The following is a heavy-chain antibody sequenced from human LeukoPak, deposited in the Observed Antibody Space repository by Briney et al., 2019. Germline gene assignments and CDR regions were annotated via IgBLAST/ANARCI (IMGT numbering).Heavy chain of an antibody. CDR1: GFTLRTFG. D-gene: IGHD1-26*01. V-gene: IGHV3-23*01. CDR2: IGNTGEFT. CDR3: AREWDSPDDAFDI. Sequence: GGSLRLSCTASGFTLRTFGMSWVRQAPGKGLEWVSGIGNTGEFTNYADSVKGRFTISRDNSKNMLYLQMNSLRAEDTAVYYCAREWDSPDDAFDIWGQGTMVTVSS. J-gene: IGHJ3*02.